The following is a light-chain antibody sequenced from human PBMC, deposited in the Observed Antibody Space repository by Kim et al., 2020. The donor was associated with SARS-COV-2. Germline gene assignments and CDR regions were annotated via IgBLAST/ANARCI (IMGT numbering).Light chain of an antibody. J-gene: IGLJ3*02. V-gene: IGLV10-54*01. Sequence: SQTATLTCPGNSNDVGNHGAALLQQPQGHPPKPLSYRNNNRPSGISERFSASRSGNTASLTITGLQPEDEADYYFSAWDFTLRAWVFCGGTQLTVL. CDR3: SAWDFTLRAWV. CDR1: SNDVGNHG. CDR2: RNN.